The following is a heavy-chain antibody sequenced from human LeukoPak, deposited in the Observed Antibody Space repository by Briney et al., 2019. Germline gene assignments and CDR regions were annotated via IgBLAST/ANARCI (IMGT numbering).Heavy chain of an antibody. CDR3: ARVGYDSSGYYPIFDY. V-gene: IGHV3-13*01. J-gene: IGHJ4*02. CDR1: GFTFSSYD. D-gene: IGHD3-22*01. CDR2: IGTAGDT. Sequence: GGSLRLSCAASGFTFSSYDMHWVRQATGKGLEWVSAIGTAGDTYYPGSVKGRFTISRENAKNSLYLQTNSLRAGDTAVYYCARVGYDSSGYYPIFDYWGQGTLVTVSS.